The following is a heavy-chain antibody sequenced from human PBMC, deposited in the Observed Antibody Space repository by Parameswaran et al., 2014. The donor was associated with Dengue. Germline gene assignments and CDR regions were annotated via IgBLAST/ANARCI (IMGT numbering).Heavy chain of an antibody. J-gene: IGHJ4*02. V-gene: IGHV3-30*18. CDR3: AKVGYPQQREPHLRPTKTFDY. CDR2: ISYDGSNK. CDR1: GFTFSSYG. D-gene: IGHD6-13*01. Sequence: GSLRLSCAASGFTFSSYGMHWVRQAPGKGLEWVAVISYDGSNKYYADSVKGRFTISRDNSKNTLYLQMNSLRAEDTAVYYCAKVGYPQQREPHLRPTKTFDYWGQGTLVTVSS.